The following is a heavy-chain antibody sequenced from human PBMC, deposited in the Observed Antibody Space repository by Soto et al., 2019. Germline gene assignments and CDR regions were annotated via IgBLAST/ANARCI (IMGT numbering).Heavy chain of an antibody. CDR2: IYHSGST. V-gene: IGHV4-30-2*01. J-gene: IGHJ5*02. Sequence: SETLSLTCAVSGGSISSGGYSWSWIRQPPGKGLEWIGYIYHSGSTYYNPSLKSRVTISVDRSKNQFSLKLSSVTAADTAVYYCARSDGTHNWFDPWGQGTLVTVSS. CDR3: ARSDGTHNWFDP. D-gene: IGHD6-13*01. CDR1: GGSISSGGYS.